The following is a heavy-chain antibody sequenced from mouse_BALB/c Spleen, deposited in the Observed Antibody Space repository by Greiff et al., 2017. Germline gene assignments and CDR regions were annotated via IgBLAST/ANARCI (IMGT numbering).Heavy chain of an antibody. J-gene: IGHJ3*01. V-gene: IGHV5-6-3*01. CDR2: INSNGGST. Sequence: EVQLQESGGGLVQPGGSLKLSCAASGFTFSSYGMSWVRQTPDKRLELVATINSNGGSTYYPDSVKGRFTISRDNAKNTLYLQMSSLKSEDTAMYYCARDRGTEKGPAWFAYWGQGTLVTVSA. CDR3: ARDRGTEKGPAWFAY. CDR1: GFTFSSYG. D-gene: IGHD4-1*01.